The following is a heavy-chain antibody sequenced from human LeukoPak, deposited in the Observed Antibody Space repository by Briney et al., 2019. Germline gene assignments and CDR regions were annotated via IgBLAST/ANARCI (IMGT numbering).Heavy chain of an antibody. J-gene: IGHJ4*02. CDR2: ISGSGDTT. CDR1: GFTFSIYA. V-gene: IGHV3-23*01. Sequence: PGGSLRLSCAASGFTFSIYAVNWVRQAPGKGLEWVSAISGSGDTTYYADSVKGRFTISRDNFKNTLSLQMNSLRADDTAVYFCAKGHDTRTAPLDYWGQGTLVTVSS. D-gene: IGHD1-1*01. CDR3: AKGHDTRTAPLDY.